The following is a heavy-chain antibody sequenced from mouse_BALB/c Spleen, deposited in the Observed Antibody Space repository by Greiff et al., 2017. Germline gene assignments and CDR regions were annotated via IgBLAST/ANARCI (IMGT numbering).Heavy chain of an antibody. V-gene: IGHV1-77*01. CDR3: ARSTMITTYYFDY. J-gene: IGHJ2*01. CDR1: GYTFTEYI. D-gene: IGHD2-4*01. Sequence: QVQLKQSGAELVKPGASVKLSCKASGYTFTEYIIHWVKQRSGQGLEWIGQIYPGDGDTNYNGKFKGKATLTADKSSSTAYMQLSSLTSEDSAVYFCARSTMITTYYFDYWGQGTTLTVSS. CDR2: IYPGDGDT.